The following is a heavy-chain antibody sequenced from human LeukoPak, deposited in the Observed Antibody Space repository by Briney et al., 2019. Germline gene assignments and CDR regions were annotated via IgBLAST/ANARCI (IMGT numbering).Heavy chain of an antibody. CDR1: GYTFTSYY. CDR2: INPSGGST. J-gene: IGHJ3*02. D-gene: IGHD3-22*01. V-gene: IGHV1-46*01. Sequence: ASVKVSCKASGYTFTSYYMHWVRQAPGQGLEWMGIINPSGGSTSYAQKFQGRVTMTRDMSTSTAYMELSSLRSEDTAVYYCARDGIDYYDSSGYYSPDAFDIWGQGTMVTVSS. CDR3: ARDGIDYYDSSGYYSPDAFDI.